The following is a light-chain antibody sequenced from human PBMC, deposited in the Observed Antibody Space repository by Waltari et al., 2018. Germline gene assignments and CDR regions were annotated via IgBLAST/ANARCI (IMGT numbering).Light chain of an antibody. CDR1: QNIYTN. CDR2: RAS. Sequence: EVVITQSPATLSVSPGEIATLSCRASQNIYTNLAWYQQSPGQPPRLLIYRASARASGVPARFSGSGSGTEFTLTISNLQSEDSAVYYCQQYNVWPPITFGQGTRLEFK. CDR3: QQYNVWPPIT. J-gene: IGKJ5*01. V-gene: IGKV3-15*01.